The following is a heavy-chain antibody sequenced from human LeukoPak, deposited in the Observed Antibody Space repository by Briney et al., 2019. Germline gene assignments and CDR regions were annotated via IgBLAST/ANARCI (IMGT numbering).Heavy chain of an antibody. CDR3: ARVKPWDGYNPYYLDY. Sequence: ASVKVSCTASGYTFTTYDINWVRQATGQGLEWMGWMNPNSGNTGYAQKFQRRVTITRNSSISTAYMELSSLRSEDTAVYYCARVKPWDGYNPYYLDYWGQGTLVTVSS. CDR1: GYTFTTYD. V-gene: IGHV1-8*03. D-gene: IGHD5-24*01. CDR2: MNPNSGNT. J-gene: IGHJ4*02.